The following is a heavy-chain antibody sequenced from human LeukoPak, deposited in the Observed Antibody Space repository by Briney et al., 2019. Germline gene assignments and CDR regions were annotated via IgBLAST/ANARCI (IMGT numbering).Heavy chain of an antibody. J-gene: IGHJ5*02. Sequence: SETLSLTCTVSGGSISSGGYYWSWIRQHPGKGLEWIGYIYYSGSTYYNPSLKSRVTISVDTSKNQFSLKLSSVTAADTAVYYCARVRYYASSGYWLDPWGQGTLVTVSS. CDR1: GGSISSGGYY. D-gene: IGHD3-22*01. CDR2: IYYSGST. CDR3: ARVRYYASSGYWLDP. V-gene: IGHV4-31*03.